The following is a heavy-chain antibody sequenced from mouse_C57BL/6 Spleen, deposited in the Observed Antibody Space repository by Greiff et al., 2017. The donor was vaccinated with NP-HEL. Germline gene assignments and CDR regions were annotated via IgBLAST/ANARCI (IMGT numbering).Heavy chain of an antibody. CDR2: IDPETGGT. CDR3: TRIMTWFAY. V-gene: IGHV1-15*01. J-gene: IGHJ3*01. CDR1: GYTFTDYE. Sequence: VQRVESGAELVRPGASVTLSCKASGYTFTDYEMHWVKQTPVHGLEWIGAIDPETGGTAYNQKFKGKAILTADKSSSTAYMELRSLTSEDSAVYYCTRIMTWFAYWGQGTLVTVSA.